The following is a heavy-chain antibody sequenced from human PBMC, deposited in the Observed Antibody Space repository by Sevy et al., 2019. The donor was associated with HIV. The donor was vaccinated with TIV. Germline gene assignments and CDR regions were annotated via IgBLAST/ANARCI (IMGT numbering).Heavy chain of an antibody. CDR3: ARDRGEILSSAFDY. CDR1: GFTFSDHR. CDR2: ISYDGRNNK. J-gene: IGHJ4*02. Sequence: GGSLRLSCAAFGFTFSDHRMHWVRQAPGKGLEWVAVISYDGRNNKYNVDSVKGRFTISRDNSKNTVYLLMNSLRPEDTAIYYCARDRGEILSSAFDYWGQGTLVTVSS. V-gene: IGHV3-30*03. D-gene: IGHD3-16*01.